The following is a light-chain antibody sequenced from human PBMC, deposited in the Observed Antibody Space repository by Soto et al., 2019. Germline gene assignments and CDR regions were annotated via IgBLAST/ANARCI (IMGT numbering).Light chain of an antibody. CDR1: SVCIASNY. CDR3: QSYDSSNHVV. CDR2: EDN. Sequence: NCMLTQPHSVSESPGKTVTISCTRSSVCIASNYEQWYQQRPGSSPTTVIYEDNQRPSGVPDRFSGSIDSSSNSASLTISGLKTEDEADYYCQSYDSSNHVVFGGGTKLTV. V-gene: IGLV6-57*01. J-gene: IGLJ2*01.